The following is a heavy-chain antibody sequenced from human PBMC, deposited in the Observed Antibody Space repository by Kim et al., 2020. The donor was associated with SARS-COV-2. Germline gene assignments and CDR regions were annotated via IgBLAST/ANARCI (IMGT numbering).Heavy chain of an antibody. CDR3: ARGVITMVRGVQDGNYFDY. D-gene: IGHD3-10*01. CDR2: IIPIFGTA. CDR1: YA. V-gene: IGHV1-69*01. J-gene: IGHJ4*02. Sequence: YAIRWVRQAPGQGLEWMGGIIPIFGTANYAQKFQGRVTITADESTSTAYMELSSLRSEDTAVYYCARGVITMVRGVQDGNYFDYWGQGTLAT.